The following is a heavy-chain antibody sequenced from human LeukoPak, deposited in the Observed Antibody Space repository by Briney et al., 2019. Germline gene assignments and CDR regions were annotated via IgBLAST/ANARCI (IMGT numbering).Heavy chain of an antibody. D-gene: IGHD2-15*01. CDR3: AKDENLMVVADLYDY. Sequence: TGGSLRLSWAASGXTFSSYGMHWVRQAPGKGQEWVAVISYDGSNKYYADSVKGRFTISRDNSKNTLYLQMNSLRAEDTAVYYCAKDENLMVVADLYDYWGQGTLVTVSS. CDR1: GXTFSSYG. J-gene: IGHJ4*02. V-gene: IGHV3-30*18. CDR2: ISYDGSNK.